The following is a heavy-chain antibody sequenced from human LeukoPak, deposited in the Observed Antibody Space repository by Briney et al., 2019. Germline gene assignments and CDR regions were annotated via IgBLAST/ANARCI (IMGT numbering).Heavy chain of an antibody. CDR3: ARDTYYYDSSGPTQYYFDY. CDR1: NVSISSGSHY. J-gene: IGHJ4*02. V-gene: IGHV4-61*02. D-gene: IGHD3-22*01. CDR2: IYTSGST. Sequence: SETLSLTCTVSNVSISSGSHYWNWIRQPAGKGLEWIGRIYTSGSTNYNPSLKSRVTMSVDTSKNQFSLKLSSVTAADTAVYYCARDTYYYDSSGPTQYYFDYWGQGTLVTVSS.